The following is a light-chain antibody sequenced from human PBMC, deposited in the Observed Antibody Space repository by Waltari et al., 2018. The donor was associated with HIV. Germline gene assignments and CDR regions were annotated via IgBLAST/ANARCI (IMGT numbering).Light chain of an antibody. CDR3: AAWDDSLRSLV. Sequence: QSVVTPPPSASGTPGQRVTISCSGSNTNIGINYVYWYQQPPGTAPKPLIYRVNQRPSGVPDRFSGSKSGTSASLAISGLQSEDEADYYCAAWDDSLRSLVFGGGTKLTVL. CDR2: RVN. V-gene: IGLV1-47*01. CDR1: NTNIGINY. J-gene: IGLJ3*02.